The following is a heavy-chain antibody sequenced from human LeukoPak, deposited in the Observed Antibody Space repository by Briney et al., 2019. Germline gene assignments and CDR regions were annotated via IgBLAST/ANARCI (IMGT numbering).Heavy chain of an antibody. CDR2: VNPNSGGT. Sequence: ASVKVSCKASGYTFTGYYMHWVRQAPGQGLEWMGWVNPNSGGTNYAQKFQGRVTMTRDTSTSTVYMELSSLRSEDTAVYYCAIIPGYCSGGSCYPNRYNWFDPWGQGTLVTVS. J-gene: IGHJ5*02. CDR3: AIIPGYCSGGSCYPNRYNWFDP. D-gene: IGHD2-15*01. CDR1: GYTFTGYY. V-gene: IGHV1-2*02.